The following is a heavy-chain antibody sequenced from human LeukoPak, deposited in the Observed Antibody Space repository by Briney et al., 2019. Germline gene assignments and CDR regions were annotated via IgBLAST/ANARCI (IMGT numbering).Heavy chain of an antibody. Sequence: GASVKVSCKASGYKFTNYGISWVRQAPGQGLEWMGWISPYNGNTIYAQKLQGRVTMTTDTSTSTAYMELRSLRSDDTAVYYCARLCYYDSSGYHHYYYYMDVWGKGTTVTISS. J-gene: IGHJ6*03. CDR1: GYKFTNYG. CDR2: ISPYNGNT. CDR3: ARLCYYDSSGYHHYYYYMDV. D-gene: IGHD3-22*01. V-gene: IGHV1-18*01.